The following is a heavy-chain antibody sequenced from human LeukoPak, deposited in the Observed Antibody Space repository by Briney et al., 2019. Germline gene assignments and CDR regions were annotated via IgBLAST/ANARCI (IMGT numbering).Heavy chain of an antibody. J-gene: IGHJ4*02. CDR2: IYTSGST. Sequence: PSQTLSLTCTVSGGSISSGSYYWSWIRQPAGKGLEWIGRIYTSGSTNYNPSLKSRVTISVDTSKNQFSLKLSSVTAADTAVYYCARVGRERGYYTGYYFDYWGQGTLVTVSS. V-gene: IGHV4-61*02. CDR3: ARVGRERGYYTGYYFDY. D-gene: IGHD3-3*01. CDR1: GGSISSGSYY.